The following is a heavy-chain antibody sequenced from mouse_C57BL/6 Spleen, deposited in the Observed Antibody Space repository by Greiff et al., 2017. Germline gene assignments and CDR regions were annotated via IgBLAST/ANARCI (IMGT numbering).Heavy chain of an antibody. CDR2: IDPETGGT. J-gene: IGHJ2*01. D-gene: IGHD1-1*01. CDR1: GYTFTDYE. V-gene: IGHV1-15*01. Sequence: QVQLQQSGAELVRPGASVTLSCKASGYTFTDYEMHWVKQTPVHGLEWIGAIDPETGGTAYNQKFKGKAILTADKSSSTAYMELRSLTSEDSAVYYGTRYYYGSSPYYFDYWGQGTTLTVSS. CDR3: TRYYYGSSPYYFDY.